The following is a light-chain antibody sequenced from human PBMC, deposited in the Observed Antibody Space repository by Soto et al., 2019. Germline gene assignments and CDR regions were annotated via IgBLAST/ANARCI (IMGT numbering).Light chain of an antibody. CDR1: QSISSW. Sequence: DIQMTQSPSTLSASVGDRVTITCRASQSISSWLAWYKQKPGKAPKLLIYDASSLESGVPSRFSGSGSGTEFTLTIRSLQPDDFATYYCQQYNSYWTFGQGTKLDIK. CDR2: DAS. J-gene: IGKJ1*01. V-gene: IGKV1-5*01. CDR3: QQYNSYWT.